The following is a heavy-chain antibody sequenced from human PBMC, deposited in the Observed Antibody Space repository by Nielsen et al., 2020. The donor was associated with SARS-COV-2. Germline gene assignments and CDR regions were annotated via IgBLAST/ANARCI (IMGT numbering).Heavy chain of an antibody. D-gene: IGHD3-22*01. V-gene: IGHV1-69*13. CDR1: GGTFSSYA. Sequence: SVKVSCKASGGTFSSYAISWVRQAPGQGLEWMGGIIPIFGTANYAQKFQGRVTITADESTSTVYMELSSLRSDDTAVYYCARDSSGTYRRVDYWGQGTLVTVSS. J-gene: IGHJ4*02. CDR3: ARDSSGTYRRVDY. CDR2: IIPIFGTA.